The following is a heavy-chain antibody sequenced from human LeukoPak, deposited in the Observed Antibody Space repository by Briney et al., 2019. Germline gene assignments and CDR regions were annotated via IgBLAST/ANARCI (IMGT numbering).Heavy chain of an antibody. V-gene: IGHV3-30*18. CDR3: AKDIFPTTEYYYDTSGPVDY. Sequence: GGSLRLSCAASGFTFSSYGMHWVRQAPGKGLECVALISYDGSNKYYADSVKGRFTISRDNSKNTLYLQMNSLRAEDTAVYYCAKDIFPTTEYYYDTSGPVDYWGQGTLVTVSS. CDR2: ISYDGSNK. CDR1: GFTFSSYG. J-gene: IGHJ4*02. D-gene: IGHD3-22*01.